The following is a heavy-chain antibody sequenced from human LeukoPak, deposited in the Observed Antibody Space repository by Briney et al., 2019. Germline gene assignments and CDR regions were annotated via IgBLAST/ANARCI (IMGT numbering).Heavy chain of an antibody. CDR1: GFTLGAYE. J-gene: IGHJ6*02. Sequence: GGSLRLSCVASGFTLGAYEMNWVRQAPGKGLEWIAYVSSDGRTTYYVDSVEGRFTVSRDNAKNSLYLQMNSLRAEDTAIYYCARGPLNTFGVDAWGHGTTVTVSS. CDR2: VSSDGRTT. CDR3: ARGPLNTFGVDA. V-gene: IGHV3-48*03. D-gene: IGHD1/OR15-1a*01.